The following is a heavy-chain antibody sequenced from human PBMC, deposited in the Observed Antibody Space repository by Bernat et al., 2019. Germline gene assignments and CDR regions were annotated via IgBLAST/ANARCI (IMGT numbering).Heavy chain of an antibody. D-gene: IGHD6-6*01. CDR2: ISSSGSTI. J-gene: IGHJ3*02. CDR3: ARGARDIAAPHHDAFDI. Sequence: EVQLVESGGGLVQPGGSLRLSCAASGFTFSSYEMNWVRQAPGKGLEWVSYISSSGSTIYYADSVKGRFTISGDNAKNSLYLQMNSLRAEDTAVYYCARGARDIAAPHHDAFDIWGQGTMVTVSS. V-gene: IGHV3-48*03. CDR1: GFTFSSYE.